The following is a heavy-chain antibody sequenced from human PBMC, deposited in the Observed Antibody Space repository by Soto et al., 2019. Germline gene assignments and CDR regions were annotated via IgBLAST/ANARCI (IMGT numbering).Heavy chain of an antibody. CDR2: IKSITDGGTT. CDR3: TTDSGDIVGDPATYSMDF. J-gene: IGHJ6*02. D-gene: IGHD2-15*01. V-gene: IGHV3-15*01. CDR1: GFTFRNAW. Sequence: PGGSLRLSCAASGFTFRNAWMSWVRQAPGEGLEWVGRIKSITDGGTTGYTAPVKGRFTISRDDSKNTLYLEMNSLKTEDTAQYYCTTDSGDIVGDPATYSMDFWGQGTMVTVSS.